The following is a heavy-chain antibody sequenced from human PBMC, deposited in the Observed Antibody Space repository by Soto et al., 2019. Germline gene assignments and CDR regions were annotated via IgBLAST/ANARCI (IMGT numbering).Heavy chain of an antibody. CDR2: INAGNGNT. D-gene: IGHD3-10*01. CDR3: ARIYYGSGSYRYYYYGMDV. Sequence: QVQLVQSGAEVKKPGASVKVSCKASGYTFTSYAMHWVRQAPGQRLEWMGWINAGNGNTKYSQKFQGRVTITRDTSASTAYMELSSLRSEDTAVYYCARIYYGSGSYRYYYYGMDVCGQGTTVTVSS. V-gene: IGHV1-3*01. CDR1: GYTFTSYA. J-gene: IGHJ6*02.